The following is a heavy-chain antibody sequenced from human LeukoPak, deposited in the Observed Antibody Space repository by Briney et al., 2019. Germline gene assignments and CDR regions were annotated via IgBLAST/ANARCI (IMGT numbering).Heavy chain of an antibody. CDR3: ARSGFGVPAGGEYYFDY. CDR2: ISHSGST. J-gene: IGHJ4*02. Sequence: SETVSLTCAVYGRSYSGYYWSWIRQPPGKGLEGIGEISHSGSTNYNPSLKSRVTISVDTSKNQFSLKLSPVTAADTAVYYCARSGFGVPAGGEYYFDYWGQGTLVTVSS. D-gene: IGHD2-2*01. CDR1: GRSYSGYY. V-gene: IGHV4-34*01.